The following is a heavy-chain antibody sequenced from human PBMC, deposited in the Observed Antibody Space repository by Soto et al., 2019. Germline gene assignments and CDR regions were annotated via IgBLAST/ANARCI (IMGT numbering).Heavy chain of an antibody. CDR3: AKDFFSRGYSYGYVDYFDY. Sequence: GGSLRLSCAASGFTFSSYAMSWVRQAPGKGLEWVSSISGGGGSTYYADSVKGRFTISTDNSKNTLYLQMNSLRAEDTAVYYCAKDFFSRGYSYGYVDYFDYWGQGTLVTVSS. D-gene: IGHD5-18*01. CDR2: ISGGGGST. CDR1: GFTFSSYA. J-gene: IGHJ4*02. V-gene: IGHV3-23*01.